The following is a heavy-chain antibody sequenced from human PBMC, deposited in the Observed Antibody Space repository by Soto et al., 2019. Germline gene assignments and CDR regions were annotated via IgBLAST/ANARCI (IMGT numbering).Heavy chain of an antibody. J-gene: IGHJ6*02. CDR1: GYTFTSYC. CDR2: ISAYNGNT. Sequence: ASVKVSCKASGYTFTSYCISWVLQAPGEGLEWMGWISAYNGNTNYAQKLQGRVTMTTDTSTSTAYMELRSLRSDDTAVYYCASGEEYCSGGSCYSDYYGMDVWGQGTTVTVS. V-gene: IGHV1-18*04. CDR3: ASGEEYCSGGSCYSDYYGMDV. D-gene: IGHD2-15*01.